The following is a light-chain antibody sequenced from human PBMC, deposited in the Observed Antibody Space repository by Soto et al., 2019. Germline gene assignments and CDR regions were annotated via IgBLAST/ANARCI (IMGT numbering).Light chain of an antibody. V-gene: IGKV2-28*01. J-gene: IGKJ1*01. CDR1: QSLLHSDGYTY. CDR2: LGS. Sequence: DIVMTQSPLSLPVTPGEPASISCRSSQSLLHSDGYTYFDWYLQKPGQSPQLLIYLGSNRASGVPDRFSGSGSGTDSTLKISKVEAEDVGVYYCMQALQTPWTFGQGTKVEI. CDR3: MQALQTPWT.